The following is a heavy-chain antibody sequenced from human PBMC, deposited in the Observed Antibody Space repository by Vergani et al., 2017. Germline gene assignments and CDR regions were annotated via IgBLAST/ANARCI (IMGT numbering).Heavy chain of an antibody. CDR2: ISYSGST. J-gene: IGHJ5*02. CDR1: GASIRSSNYY. V-gene: IGHV4-39*01. D-gene: IGHD6-19*01. Sequence: QLQLRESGPGLVKPSATLSLTCSVSGASIRSSNYYWGWIRQPPGKGLEWIASISYSGSTYHNPSLKSRVTISVDTAKNQFSLKLGSVTAADTAVYFCARHATVEWLVKLGWIDPWGQGILVTVSS. CDR3: ARHATVEWLVKLGWIDP.